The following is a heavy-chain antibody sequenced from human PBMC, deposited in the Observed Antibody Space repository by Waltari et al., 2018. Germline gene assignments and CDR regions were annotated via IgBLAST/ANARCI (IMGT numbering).Heavy chain of an antibody. CDR1: TFSSYA. Sequence: TFSSYAISWVRQAPGQGLEWMGRIIPIFGTANYAQKFQGRVTITADKSTSTAYMELSSLRSEDTAVYYCARDGMESSGYTMDVWGQGTTVTVSS. D-gene: IGHD3-22*01. J-gene: IGHJ6*02. CDR3: ARDGMESSGYTMDV. CDR2: IIPIFGTA. V-gene: IGHV1-69*06.